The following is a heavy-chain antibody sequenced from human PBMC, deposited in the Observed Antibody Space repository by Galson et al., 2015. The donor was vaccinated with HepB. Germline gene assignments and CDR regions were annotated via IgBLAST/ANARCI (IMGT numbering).Heavy chain of an antibody. CDR3: ARDAGTNINYNYFDY. Sequence: SLRLSCAVSGFTFSSHWMSWVRQAPGKGLEWVAHIKQDGSEVYSVDFVRGRFTISRDNAKDSLYLQMNSLRAEDTAVYYCARDAGTNINYNYFDYWCQGTLVIVSS. CDR2: IKQDGSEV. D-gene: IGHD1-1*01. CDR1: GFTFSSHW. V-gene: IGHV3-7*01. J-gene: IGHJ4*02.